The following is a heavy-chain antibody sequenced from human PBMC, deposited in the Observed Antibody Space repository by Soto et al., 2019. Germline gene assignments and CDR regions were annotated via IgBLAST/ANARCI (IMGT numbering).Heavy chain of an antibody. CDR3: ARVAVVTGIGDWLVLDYFDY. J-gene: IGHJ4*02. Sequence: GASVKVSCKASGGTFSSYAISWVRQAPGQGLEWMGGIIPIFGTANYAQKFQGRVTITADESTSTAYMELSSLRSEDTAVYYCARVAVVTGIGDWLVLDYFDYWGQGTLVTVSS. CDR2: IIPIFGTA. D-gene: IGHD6-19*01. V-gene: IGHV1-69*13. CDR1: GGTFSSYA.